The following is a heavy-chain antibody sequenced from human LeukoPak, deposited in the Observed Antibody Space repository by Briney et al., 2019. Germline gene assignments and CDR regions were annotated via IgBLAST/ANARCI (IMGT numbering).Heavy chain of an antibody. J-gene: IGHJ4*02. CDR2: INHSGST. D-gene: IGHD2-15*01. CDR3: ARGVTTTELGYCSGGSCYSGLVFDY. Sequence: SETLSLTCTVSGGSINSDYYWSWIRQPPGKGLEWIGEINHSGSTNYNPSLKSRVTISVDTSKNQFSLKLSSVTAADTAVYYCARGVTTTELGYCSGGSCYSGLVFDYWGQGTLVTVSS. V-gene: IGHV4-34*01. CDR1: GGSINSDYY.